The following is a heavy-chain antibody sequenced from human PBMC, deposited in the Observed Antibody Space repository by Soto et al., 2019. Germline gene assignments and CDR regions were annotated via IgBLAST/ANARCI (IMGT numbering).Heavy chain of an antibody. D-gene: IGHD3-3*01. CDR1: GFTFSSYG. J-gene: IGHJ6*02. Sequence: QVQLVESGGGVVQPGRSLRLSCAASGFTFSSYGMHWVRQAPGKGLEWVAVISYDGSNKYYADSVKGRFTISRDNSKNTLYLQMNSLRAEDTAVYYCAKDRGSYYDFWSGYLKGYYYGMDVWGQGTTVTVSS. CDR2: ISYDGSNK. V-gene: IGHV3-30*18. CDR3: AKDRGSYYDFWSGYLKGYYYGMDV.